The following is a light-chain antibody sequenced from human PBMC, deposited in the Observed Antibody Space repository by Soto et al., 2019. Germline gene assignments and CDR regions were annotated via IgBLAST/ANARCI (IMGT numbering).Light chain of an antibody. CDR1: SSDVGAYNY. J-gene: IGLJ3*02. CDR3: SSFTNSNSWV. Sequence: QSVLTRPASVSGSPGQSITISCTGTSSDVGAYNYVSWYQQHPGKAPKFMIYDVNNRPSGVSDRFSGSKSGNTASLTISGLQAEDEADYYCSSFTNSNSWVFGGGTKLTVL. V-gene: IGLV2-14*01. CDR2: DVN.